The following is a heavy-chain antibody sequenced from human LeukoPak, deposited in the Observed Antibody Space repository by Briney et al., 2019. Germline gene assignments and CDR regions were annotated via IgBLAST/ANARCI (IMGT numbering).Heavy chain of an antibody. Sequence: SETLSLTCTVSGGSISSGGYSWTWIRQHSGKGLEWIGYIYYTGSTYYNPSLKSQVTISVDTSKNQFSLKLSSVTAADTAVYYCARARGPSLGSAYDYWGQGTLVTVSS. J-gene: IGHJ4*02. CDR3: ARARGPSLGSAYDY. D-gene: IGHD3-22*01. CDR2: IYYTGST. CDR1: GGSISSGGYS. V-gene: IGHV4-31*01.